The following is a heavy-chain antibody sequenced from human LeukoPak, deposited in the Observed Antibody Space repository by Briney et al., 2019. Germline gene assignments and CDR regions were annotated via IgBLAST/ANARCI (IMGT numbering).Heavy chain of an antibody. CDR1: GGSITSNF. V-gene: IGHV4-59*08. D-gene: IGHD1-1*01. J-gene: IGHJ4*02. CDR3: ARAKPDWNPPDY. CDR2: IYNIDYVYNRGST. Sequence: PETLSLTCTVSGGSITSNFWSWIRQPPGKGLEWIGYIYNIDYVYNRGSTSYNPSLRSRATILGDTSKNQFSLKLNSVTAADTAVYYCARAKPDWNPPDYWGQGTLDSVTS.